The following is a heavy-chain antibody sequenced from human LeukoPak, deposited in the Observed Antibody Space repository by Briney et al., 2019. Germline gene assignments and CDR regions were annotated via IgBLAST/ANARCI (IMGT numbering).Heavy chain of an antibody. Sequence: GGSLRLSCAASGFTFSSYWMSWVRQAPGEGLEWVANIKQDGSEKYYVDSVKGRFTISRDNAKNSLYLQMNSLRAEVTAVYYCARDPSVAGVYYFDYWGQGTLVTVSS. CDR1: GFTFSSYW. CDR3: ARDPSVAGVYYFDY. V-gene: IGHV3-7*03. CDR2: IKQDGSEK. J-gene: IGHJ4*02. D-gene: IGHD6-19*01.